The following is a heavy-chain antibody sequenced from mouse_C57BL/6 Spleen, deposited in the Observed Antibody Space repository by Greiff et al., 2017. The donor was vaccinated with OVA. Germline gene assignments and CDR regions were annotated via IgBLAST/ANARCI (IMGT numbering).Heavy chain of an antibody. CDR3: SRRVGDYDAMDY. Sequence: EVKLLESGGDLVKPGGSLKLSCAASGFTFSNYGMSWVRQTPDKRLEWVATISSGGSYTYYPDSVKGRFTISRDNTTNTLYLQRSSLKSEDTAMYYCSRRVGDYDAMDYWGQGTSVTVSS. V-gene: IGHV5-6*02. J-gene: IGHJ4*01. CDR2: ISSGGSYT. CDR1: GFTFSNYG.